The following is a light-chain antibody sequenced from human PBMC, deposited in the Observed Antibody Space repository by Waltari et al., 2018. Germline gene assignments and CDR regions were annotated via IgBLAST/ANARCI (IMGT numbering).Light chain of an antibody. CDR1: QSIFSRSKNRNH. V-gene: IGKV4-1*01. CDR3: LQYYNTPRS. J-gene: IGKJ2*01. CDR2: WAT. Sequence: KASQSIFSRSKNRNHLAWYQHKPGQPPRLLIYWATIRESGVPDRFSGSGSGTDFALTISSLQAEDVAIYFCLQYYNTPRSFGQGTKLEIK.